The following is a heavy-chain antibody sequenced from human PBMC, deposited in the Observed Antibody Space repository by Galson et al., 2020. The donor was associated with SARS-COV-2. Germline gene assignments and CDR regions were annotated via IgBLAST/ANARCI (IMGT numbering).Heavy chain of an antibody. D-gene: IGHD2-2*01. CDR1: GGSISSYY. Sequence: SETLSLTCTVSGGSISSYYWSWIRQPAGKGLEWIGRIYTSGSTNYNSSLKTRVTMSVDTSKNQFSLKLSSVTAADTAVYYCAREWWGDIVVVPFEEYYYGMDVWGQGTTVTVSS. J-gene: IGHJ6*02. CDR3: AREWWGDIVVVPFEEYYYGMDV. CDR2: IYTSGST. V-gene: IGHV4-4*07.